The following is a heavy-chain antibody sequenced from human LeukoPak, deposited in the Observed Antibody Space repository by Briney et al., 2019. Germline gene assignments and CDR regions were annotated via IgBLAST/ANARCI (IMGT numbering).Heavy chain of an antibody. J-gene: IGHJ4*02. CDR2: ISTTGTYI. V-gene: IGHV3-21*01. CDR3: ARDLDCSSTSCTGSFGY. D-gene: IGHD2-2*01. CDR1: GFTFSSYT. Sequence: PGGSLRLSCAASGFTFSSYTMNWVRQAPGKGLEWVSSISTTGTYIYYADSVKGRFTISGDNAKNSLYLQMNSLRAEDTAVYYCARDLDCSSTSCTGSFGYWGQGTLVTVSS.